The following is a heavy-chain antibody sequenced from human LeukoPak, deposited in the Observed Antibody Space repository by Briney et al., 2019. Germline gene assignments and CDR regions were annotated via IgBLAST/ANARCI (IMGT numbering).Heavy chain of an antibody. CDR3: ARDQGYGMDV. J-gene: IGHJ6*02. CDR1: GGSISSYY. CDR2: IYYSGST. Sequence: SETLSLTCTVSGGSISSYYWSWIRQPSGKGLEWIGYIYYSGSTNYNPSLKSRVTISVDTSKNQFSLNLSSVTAADTAVYYCARDQGYGMDVWGQGTTVTVSS. V-gene: IGHV4-59*01.